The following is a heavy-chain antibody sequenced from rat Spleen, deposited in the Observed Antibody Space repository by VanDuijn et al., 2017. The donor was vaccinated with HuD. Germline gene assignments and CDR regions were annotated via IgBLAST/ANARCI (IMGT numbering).Heavy chain of an antibody. D-gene: IGHD1-12*02. Sequence: EVHLVESGGGLVQPGRSMKLSCAASGFTFSNYGMAWVRQAPKKGLEWVAYISVSGGSTYYRDSVKGRFTLSRENSKSTLYLQMDSLRSEDTATYYCTSHYDGTYPFTYWGQGTLVTVSS. CDR1: GFTFSNYG. J-gene: IGHJ3*01. CDR3: TSHYDGTYPFTY. V-gene: IGHV5-25*01. CDR2: ISVSGGST.